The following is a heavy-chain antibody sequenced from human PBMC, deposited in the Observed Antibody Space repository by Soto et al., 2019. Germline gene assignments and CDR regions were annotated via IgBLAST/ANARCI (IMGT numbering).Heavy chain of an antibody. V-gene: IGHV3-7*01. Sequence: LRLSRAPSGFTFGPSWMNWFRQAPGKGLEWVAGIKEDGSEKYYVDSVKGRFTISKDNAENSLELHMNRLRVEDTAVYYCVRGSGYNAFDYWALGTLVTFSS. D-gene: IGHD6-25*01. CDR3: VRGSGYNAFDY. CDR1: GFTFGPSW. CDR2: IKEDGSEK. J-gene: IGHJ4*02.